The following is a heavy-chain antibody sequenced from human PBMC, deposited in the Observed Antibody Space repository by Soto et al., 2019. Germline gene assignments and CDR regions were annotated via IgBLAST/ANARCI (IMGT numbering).Heavy chain of an antibody. D-gene: IGHD3-22*01. Sequence: GGSLRLSCAASGFTFSTYAMAWVRQAPGKGLEWVSGVNWNGGSTGYADSVKGRFTISRDNAKNSLYLQMNSLRAEDTALYYCARVGSPPKYYYDSSGYEDAFDIWGQGTMVTVSS. CDR1: GFTFSTYA. CDR3: ARVGSPPKYYYDSSGYEDAFDI. V-gene: IGHV3-20*04. J-gene: IGHJ3*02. CDR2: VNWNGGST.